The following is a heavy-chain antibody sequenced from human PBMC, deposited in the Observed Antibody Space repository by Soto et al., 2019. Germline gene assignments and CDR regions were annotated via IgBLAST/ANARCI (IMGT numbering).Heavy chain of an antibody. Sequence: SETLSLTCAVSGGSISSSNWWSWVRQPPGKGLEWIGEIYHSGSTNYNPSLKSRVTISVDTSKNQFSLKLSSVTAADTAVYYCARDKGGGTKMDYWGQGTLVTVSS. CDR3: ARDKGGGTKMDY. V-gene: IGHV4-4*02. CDR1: GGSISSSNW. D-gene: IGHD2-15*01. J-gene: IGHJ4*02. CDR2: IYHSGST.